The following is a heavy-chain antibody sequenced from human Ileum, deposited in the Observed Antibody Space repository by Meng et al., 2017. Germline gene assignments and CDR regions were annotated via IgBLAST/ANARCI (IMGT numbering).Heavy chain of an antibody. Sequence: GGSLRLSCAASGFSSGDYYMKWIRQAPGKGLEWVSSISTGGTNAFYAGSVQGRFTISRDNAKNSLLLQMNSLRAEDTAVYYCATVFRRAEGQGDYWGQGTLVTVSS. J-gene: IGHJ4*02. V-gene: IGHV3-11*04. D-gene: IGHD6-13*01. CDR3: ATVFRRAEGQGDY. CDR2: ISTGGTNA. CDR1: GFSSGDYY.